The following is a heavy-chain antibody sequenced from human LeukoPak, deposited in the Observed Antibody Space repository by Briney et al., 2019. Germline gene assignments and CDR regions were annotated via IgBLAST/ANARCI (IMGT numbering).Heavy chain of an antibody. CDR1: GYTLTGYY. J-gene: IGHJ5*02. CDR2: INPNSGGT. V-gene: IGHV1-2*02. CDR3: ARAQQLWLKGYWFDP. D-gene: IGHD5-18*01. Sequence: ASVKVSCKASGYTLTGYYMHWVRQAPGQGLEWMGWINPNSGGTNYAQKFQGRVTMTRDTSISTAYMELSRLRSDDTAVYYCARAQQLWLKGYWFDPWGQGTLVTVSS.